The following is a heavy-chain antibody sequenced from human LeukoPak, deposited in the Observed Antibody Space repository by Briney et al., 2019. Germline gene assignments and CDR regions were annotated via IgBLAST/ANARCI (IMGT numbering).Heavy chain of an antibody. CDR1: GGSISSSSYY. J-gene: IGHJ4*02. CDR2: IYYSGST. D-gene: IGHD1-26*01. V-gene: IGHV4-39*01. Sequence: SETLSLTCTVSGGSISSSSYYWGWIRQPPGKGLEWIGSIYYSGSTYYNPSLKSRITISVDTSKNQFSLKLSSVTAADTAVYYCARQAVGAPTFDYWGQGTLVTVSS. CDR3: ARQAVGAPTFDY.